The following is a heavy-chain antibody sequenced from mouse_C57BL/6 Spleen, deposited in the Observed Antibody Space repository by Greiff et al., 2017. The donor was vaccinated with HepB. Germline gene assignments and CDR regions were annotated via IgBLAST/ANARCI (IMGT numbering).Heavy chain of an antibody. CDR2: IDPSDSYT. CDR1: GYTFTSYW. D-gene: IGHD3-3*01. V-gene: IGHV1-69*01. Sequence: QVQLQQPGAELVMPGASVKLSCKASGYTFTSYWMHWVKQRPGQGLEWIGEIDPSDSYTNYNQKFKGKSTFTVDKSSSTAYMQRSSLTSEDSAVYDGGRSSARDGMDYWGQGTSVTVSS. J-gene: IGHJ4*01. CDR3: GRSSARDGMDY.